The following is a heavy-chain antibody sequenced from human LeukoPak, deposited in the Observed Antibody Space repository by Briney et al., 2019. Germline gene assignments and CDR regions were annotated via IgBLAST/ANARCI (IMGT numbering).Heavy chain of an antibody. V-gene: IGHV1-46*01. J-gene: IGHJ4*02. CDR2: INPSGGST. D-gene: IGHD6-19*01. Sequence: ASVKVSCKASGYTFTSYYMHWVRQAPGQGLEWMGIINPSGGSTSYAQKFQGRVTITRDTPASTAYMELSSLRSEDTAVYYCARVLAGHPGYWGQGTLVTVSS. CDR3: ARVLAGHPGY. CDR1: GYTFTSYY.